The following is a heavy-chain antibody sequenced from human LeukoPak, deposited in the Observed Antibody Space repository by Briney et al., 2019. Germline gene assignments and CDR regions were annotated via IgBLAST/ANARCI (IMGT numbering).Heavy chain of an antibody. D-gene: IGHD6-19*01. CDR1: GFTFSSYA. Sequence: GGSLRLSCAASGFTFSSYAMSWVRQAPGKGLEWVSAISGSGGSTYYADSVKGRFTISRDNSKNTLYLQMNSLRAEDTAVYYCAKVPLAVAGYYYYGKDVWGQGTTVTVSS. V-gene: IGHV3-23*01. J-gene: IGHJ6*02. CDR2: ISGSGGST. CDR3: AKVPLAVAGYYYYGKDV.